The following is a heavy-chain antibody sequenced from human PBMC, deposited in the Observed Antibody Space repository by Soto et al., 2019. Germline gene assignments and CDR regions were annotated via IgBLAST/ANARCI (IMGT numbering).Heavy chain of an antibody. CDR3: ARRHAHYDFWSGYYNYYYYGMDV. CDR2: IIPIFGTA. CDR1: GGTFSSYA. J-gene: IGHJ6*02. D-gene: IGHD3-3*01. Sequence: SVKVSCKASGGTFSSYAISWVRQAPGQGLEWMGGIIPIFGTANYAQKFQGRVTITADESTSTAYMELSSLRSEDTAVYYCARRHAHYDFWSGYYNYYYYGMDVWGQGTTVTVSS. V-gene: IGHV1-69*13.